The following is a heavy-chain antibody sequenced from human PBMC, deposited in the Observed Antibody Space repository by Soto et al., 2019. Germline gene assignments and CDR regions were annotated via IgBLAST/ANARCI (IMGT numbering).Heavy chain of an antibody. CDR2: IWYDGSNK. CDR1: GFTFSSYG. D-gene: IGHD4-17*01. CDR3: ARDDYGDYDFDY. Sequence: ESGGGVVQPGRSLRLSCAASGFTFSSYGMHWVRQAPGKGLEWVAVIWYDGSNKYYADSVKGRFTISRDNSKNTLYLQMNSLRAEDTAVYYCARDDYGDYDFDYWGQGTLVTVSS. V-gene: IGHV3-33*01. J-gene: IGHJ4*02.